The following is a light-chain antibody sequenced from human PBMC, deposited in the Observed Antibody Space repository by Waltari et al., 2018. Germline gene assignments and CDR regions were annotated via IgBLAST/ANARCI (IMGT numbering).Light chain of an antibody. V-gene: IGKV3-15*01. Sequence: EIVMTQSPATLSVSPGERAIISCRASQSVTTNLAWYQQKPGHPPRLLIYGASTRATDIPARFSGSGSGTEFTLTITSLQSEDFAVYYCHQYNDGPPFNFGQGTKLEIK. CDR2: GAS. CDR3: HQYNDGPPFN. CDR1: QSVTTN. J-gene: IGKJ2*01.